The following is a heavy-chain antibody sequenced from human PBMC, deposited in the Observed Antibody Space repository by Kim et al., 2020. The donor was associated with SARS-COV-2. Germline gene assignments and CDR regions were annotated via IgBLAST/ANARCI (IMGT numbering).Heavy chain of an antibody. CDR1: GFTFSSYS. D-gene: IGHD2-8*01. V-gene: IGHV3-48*02. CDR3: ARDALLYDSHSYFDY. CDR2: ISSSSSTI. Sequence: GGSLRLSCAASGFTFSSYSMNWVRQAPGKGLEWVSYISSSSSTIYYADSVKGRFTISRDNAKNSLYLQMNSLRDEDTAVYYCARDALLYDSHSYFDYWGQGTLVTVSS. J-gene: IGHJ4*02.